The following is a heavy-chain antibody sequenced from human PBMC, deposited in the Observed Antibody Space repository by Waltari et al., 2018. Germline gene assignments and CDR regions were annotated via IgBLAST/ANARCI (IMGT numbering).Heavy chain of an antibody. CDR3: ASSGYCSGGSCFDAFDI. Sequence: QVQLVESGGGVVQPGRSLRLSCAASGFTFSSYGMHWVRQAPGKGLEWVAVIWYDGSNKYYEDSVKGRFTISRDNSKNTLYLQMNSRRAEDTAVYYCASSGYCSGGSCFDAFDIWGQGTMVTVSS. J-gene: IGHJ3*02. D-gene: IGHD2-15*01. CDR1: GFTFSSYG. V-gene: IGHV3-33*01. CDR2: IWYDGSNK.